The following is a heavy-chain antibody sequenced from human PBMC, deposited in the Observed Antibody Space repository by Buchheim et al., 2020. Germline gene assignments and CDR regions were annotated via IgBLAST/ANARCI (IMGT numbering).Heavy chain of an antibody. CDR1: GFTFSSYG. CDR2: IRYDGSNK. J-gene: IGHJ6*02. CDR3: AKDLGDIVVVPAAQTAYYYYGMDV. Sequence: QVQLVESGGGVVQPGRSLRLSCAASGFTFSSYGMHWVRQAPGKGLEWVAFIRYDGSNKYYADSVKGRFTIYRDNSKNTLYLQMNSLRAEDTAVYYCAKDLGDIVVVPAAQTAYYYYGMDVWGQGTT. V-gene: IGHV3-30*02. D-gene: IGHD2-2*01.